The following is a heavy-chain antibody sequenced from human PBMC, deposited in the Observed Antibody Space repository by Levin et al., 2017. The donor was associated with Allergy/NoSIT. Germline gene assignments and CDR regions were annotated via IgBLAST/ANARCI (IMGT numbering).Heavy chain of an antibody. CDR1: GYSFTSYW. Sequence: GESLKISCKGSGYSFTSYWIGWVRQMPGKGLEWMGIIYPGDSDTRYSPSFQGQVTISADKSISTAYLQWSSLKASDTAMYYCARTYYDILTGYFPDYWGQGTLVTVSS. D-gene: IGHD3-9*01. CDR2: IYPGDSDT. CDR3: ARTYYDILTGYFPDY. J-gene: IGHJ4*02. V-gene: IGHV5-51*01.